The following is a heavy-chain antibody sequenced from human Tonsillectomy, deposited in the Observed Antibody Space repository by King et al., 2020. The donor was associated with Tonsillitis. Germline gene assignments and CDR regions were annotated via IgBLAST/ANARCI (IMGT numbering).Heavy chain of an antibody. Sequence: DVQLVESGGGLVQPGGSLRLSCAASGFAFNTYAMSWVRQAPGKGLEWVSAISVSGRSTYYADSVKGRFTISRDNSENTLYLQMNSLRAEDTAVYYWAKHNWNDGIGFDYWGQGTLVTASS. CDR2: ISVSGRST. D-gene: IGHD1-20*01. V-gene: IGHV3-23*04. CDR3: AKHNWNDGIGFDY. CDR1: GFAFNTYA. J-gene: IGHJ4*02.